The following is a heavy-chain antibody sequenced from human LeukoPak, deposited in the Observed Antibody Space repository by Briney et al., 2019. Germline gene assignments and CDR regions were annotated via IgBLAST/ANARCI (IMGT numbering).Heavy chain of an antibody. V-gene: IGHV3-23*01. J-gene: IGHJ4*02. D-gene: IGHD6-13*01. Sequence: PGGSLRLSCAASGFTFSSYAMSWVRQAPGKGLEWVSAISGSGGSTYYADSVKGRFTISRDNSKNTLYLQMNSLRAEDTAVYYCAKDRKQQPPSAKLLDYWGQGTLVTVSS. CDR1: GFTFSSYA. CDR2: ISGSGGST. CDR3: AKDRKQQPPSAKLLDY.